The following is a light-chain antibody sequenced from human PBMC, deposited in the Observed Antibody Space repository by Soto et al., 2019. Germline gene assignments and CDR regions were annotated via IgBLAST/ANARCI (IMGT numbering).Light chain of an antibody. CDR1: QFIGTW. CDR2: RAS. J-gene: IGKJ3*01. Sequence: DIQLTQSPSFLSASVGDRVTITCRASQFIGTWLAWYQQKSGEAPKLLIYRASNLVSGVPSRFSGSGSGTEFTLTISGLQPDDFSTYYCQHYETYSGTFGPGTKVDL. CDR3: QHYETYSGT. V-gene: IGKV1-5*03.